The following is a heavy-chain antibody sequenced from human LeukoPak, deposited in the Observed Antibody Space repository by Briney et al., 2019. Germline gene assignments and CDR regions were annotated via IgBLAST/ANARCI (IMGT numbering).Heavy chain of an antibody. CDR3: AREDTNDYGDYGVDY. Sequence: ASVKVSCKASGYTFTSYGISWVRQAPGQGLEWMGRIIPILGIANYAQKFQGRVTITADKSTSTAYMELSSLRSEDTAVYYCAREDTNDYGDYGVDYWGQGTLATVSS. V-gene: IGHV1-69*04. J-gene: IGHJ4*02. CDR1: GYTFTSYG. D-gene: IGHD4-17*01. CDR2: IIPILGIA.